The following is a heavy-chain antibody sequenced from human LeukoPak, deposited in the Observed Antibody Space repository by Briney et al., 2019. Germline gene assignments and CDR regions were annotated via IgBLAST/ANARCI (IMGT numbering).Heavy chain of an antibody. CDR1: GGSISSSSYY. CDR2: IYYSGST. Sequence: KPSETLSLTCTVSGGSISSSSYYWGWIRQPPGKGLEWIGSIYYSGSTYYNPSLKSRVTISVDTSKNQFSLKLSSVTAADTAVYYCASELIVVAKYGYWGQGTLVTVSS. V-gene: IGHV4-39*01. CDR3: ASELIVVAKYGY. J-gene: IGHJ4*02. D-gene: IGHD3-22*01.